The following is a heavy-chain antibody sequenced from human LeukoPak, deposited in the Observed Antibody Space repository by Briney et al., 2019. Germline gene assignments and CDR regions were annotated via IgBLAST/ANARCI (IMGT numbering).Heavy chain of an antibody. CDR1: GYTFTSYG. J-gene: IGHJ4*02. CDR2: ISPYNGNT. CDR3: ARDQYDYVWGSYRPYFDY. Sequence: ASAKVSCKASGYTFTSYGISWVRQAPGQGLEWMGSISPYNGNTNYAERLQGRVIMTTDTSTRTAYMELRSLRSDDTVVFYCARDQYDYVWGSYRPYFDYWGQGTLVTVSS. V-gene: IGHV1-18*04. D-gene: IGHD3-16*02.